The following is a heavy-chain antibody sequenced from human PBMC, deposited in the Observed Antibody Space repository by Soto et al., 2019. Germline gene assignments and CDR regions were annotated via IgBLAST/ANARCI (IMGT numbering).Heavy chain of an antibody. J-gene: IGHJ4*02. CDR2: ISRSGTTI. D-gene: IGHD2-15*01. CDR3: VRDMGGNAYDY. CDR1: GFTFSDYY. V-gene: IGHV3-11*01. Sequence: QVQLVESGGGLVQPGGSLRLSCAASGFTFSDYYMNWIRRGPGKGLEWISHISRSGTTIYYADSVKGRFTVSRDNAKKSLYLQMNSLRAEDTAVYYCVRDMGGNAYDYWGQGTLVTVAS.